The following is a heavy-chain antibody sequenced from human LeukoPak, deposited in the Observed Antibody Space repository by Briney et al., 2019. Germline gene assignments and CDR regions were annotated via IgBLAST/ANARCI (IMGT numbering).Heavy chain of an antibody. CDR3: ARVDGTAFYSMDV. Sequence: SETLSLTCTVSGDSINNYYWSWIRQPPGKGLEWIGYIYYSGSTNSSPSLKSRVTISIDTSRNQFSLRLKSVTAADTAVYYCARVDGTAFYSMDVWGQGTTVAVSS. CDR1: GDSINNYY. J-gene: IGHJ6*02. CDR2: IYYSGST. D-gene: IGHD2-21*01. V-gene: IGHV4-59*01.